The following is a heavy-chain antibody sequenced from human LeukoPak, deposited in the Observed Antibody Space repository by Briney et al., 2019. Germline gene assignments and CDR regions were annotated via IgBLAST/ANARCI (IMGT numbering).Heavy chain of an antibody. CDR2: IIPILGIA. CDR1: GGTFSSYT. Sequence: ASAKVSCKASGGTFSSYTISWVRQAPGQGLEWMGRIIPILGIANYAQKFQGRVTITADKSTSTAYMELSSLRSEDTAVYYCARVPSIVVVVAATDWYFDLWGRGTLVTVSS. CDR3: ARVPSIVVVVAATDWYFDL. V-gene: IGHV1-69*02. J-gene: IGHJ2*01. D-gene: IGHD2-15*01.